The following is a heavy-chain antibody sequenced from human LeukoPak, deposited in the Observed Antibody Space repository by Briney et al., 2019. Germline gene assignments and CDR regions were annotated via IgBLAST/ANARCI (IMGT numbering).Heavy chain of an antibody. CDR1: GGTFSSYA. Sequence: ASVKVSCKASGGTFSSYAISWVRQAPGQGDEWMGRIIPIFGTANYAQKFQGRVTITTDESTSTAYMELSSLRSEDTAVYYCARPARSCSGGSCHTLYFDYWGQGTLVTVSS. D-gene: IGHD2-15*01. V-gene: IGHV1-69*05. CDR3: ARPARSCSGGSCHTLYFDY. CDR2: IIPIFGTA. J-gene: IGHJ4*02.